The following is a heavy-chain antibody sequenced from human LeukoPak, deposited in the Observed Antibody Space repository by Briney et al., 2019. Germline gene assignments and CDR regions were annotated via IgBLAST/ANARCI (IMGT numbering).Heavy chain of an antibody. D-gene: IGHD2-15*01. Sequence: GRSLRLSCAASGFTFDDYAMHWVRQAPGKGLEWVSGISWNSGSIVYADSVKGRFTISRDNAKNSLYLQMNSLRAEDMALYYCTRSGYCSGGSCYPFDYWGQGTLVTVSS. V-gene: IGHV3-9*03. CDR1: GFTFDDYA. J-gene: IGHJ4*02. CDR3: TRSGYCSGGSCYPFDY. CDR2: ISWNSGSI.